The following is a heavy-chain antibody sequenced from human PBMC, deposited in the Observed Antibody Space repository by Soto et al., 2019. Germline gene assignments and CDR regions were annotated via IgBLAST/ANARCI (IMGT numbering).Heavy chain of an antibody. CDR3: ARDFLSGSYYWDY. CDR2: INPNSGGT. D-gene: IGHD1-26*01. CDR1: GYTFTGYY. J-gene: IGHJ4*02. V-gene: IGHV1-2*04. Sequence: ASVKVSCKASGYTFTGYYMHWVRQAPGQGLEWMGWINPNSGGTNYAQKFQGWVTMTRDTSISTAYMELSRLRSDDTAVYYCARDFLSGSYYWDYWGQGTLVTVSS.